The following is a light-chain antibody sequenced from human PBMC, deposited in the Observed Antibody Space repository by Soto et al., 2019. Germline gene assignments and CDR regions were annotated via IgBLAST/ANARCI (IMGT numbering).Light chain of an antibody. V-gene: IGKV3-20*01. CDR1: QSVSSSY. CDR3: QQYGSSPPVT. CDR2: GAS. J-gene: IGKJ3*01. Sequence: EMVLTQSPGTLSLSPGERATLSCSASQSVSSSYLAWYQQKPGQAPRLLIYGASSRATGIPDRFSGSGSGTDFTLTISRLETEDFAVYYCQQYGSSPPVTFGPGTKVDIK.